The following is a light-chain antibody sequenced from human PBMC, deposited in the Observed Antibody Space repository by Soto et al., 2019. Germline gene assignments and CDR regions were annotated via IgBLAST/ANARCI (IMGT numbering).Light chain of an antibody. CDR3: QQFNTYPIT. Sequence: AIQLTQSPSSLSASVGDRVTITCRASQDIRGALAWYQQKPGKPPKLLIFDVSSLQSGVPSRFSGSGSGTDFTLTISSLQPEEVATYYCQQFNTYPITFGQGPRLEIK. CDR1: QDIRGA. J-gene: IGKJ5*01. V-gene: IGKV1-13*02. CDR2: DVS.